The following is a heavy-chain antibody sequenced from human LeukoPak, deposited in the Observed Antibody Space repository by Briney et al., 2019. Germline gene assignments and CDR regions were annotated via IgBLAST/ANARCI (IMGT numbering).Heavy chain of an antibody. Sequence: ASVKVSCKASGYTFTGYYMHWVRQAPGQGLEWMGLINPNSGGTNYAQKFQGRVTMTREMSTSTDYLELSSLRSEDTAVYYCARDNSVGDYAWWFDPWGQGTLVTVSS. CDR2: INPNSGGT. D-gene: IGHD1-26*01. V-gene: IGHV1-2*02. CDR3: ARDNSVGDYAWWFDP. J-gene: IGHJ5*02. CDR1: GYTFTGYY.